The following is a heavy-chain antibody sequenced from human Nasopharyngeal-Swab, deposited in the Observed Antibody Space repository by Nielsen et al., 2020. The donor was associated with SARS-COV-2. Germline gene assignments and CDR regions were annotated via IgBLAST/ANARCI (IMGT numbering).Heavy chain of an antibody. CDR1: GYTFTGYY. Sequence: ASVKVSCKSSGYTFTGYYMHWVRQAPGQGLEWMGWINPNSGDTNYAQKFQGWVTMTRDTSISTAYMELSRLKSDDTAVYYCARDGADGAAAAALGYWGQGTLVIVSS. CDR2: INPNSGDT. D-gene: IGHD6-13*01. CDR3: ARDGADGAAAAALGY. V-gene: IGHV1-2*04. J-gene: IGHJ4*02.